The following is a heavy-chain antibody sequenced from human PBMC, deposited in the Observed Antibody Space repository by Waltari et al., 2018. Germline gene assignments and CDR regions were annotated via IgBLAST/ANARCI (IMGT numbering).Heavy chain of an antibody. CDR2: VNPNSGNR. CDR1: GYTFTSYD. J-gene: IGHJ4*02. CDR3: ACGAPVLWFGELPGHVDY. V-gene: IGHV1-8*03. Sequence: QVQLVQSGSEGKKPGASVKVSCKASGYTFTSYDINRVRQATGQGLEWMGWVNPNSGNRGYARKFQSRVTSARNTSINTACMELSSLRSEGTAGDDCACGAPVLWFGELPGHVDYWGQGTLGTDAS. D-gene: IGHD3-10*01.